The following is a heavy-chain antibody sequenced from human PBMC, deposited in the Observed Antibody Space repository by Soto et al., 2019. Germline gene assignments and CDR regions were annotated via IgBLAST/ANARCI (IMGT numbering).Heavy chain of an antibody. CDR3: AREGDVPYYYYGMDV. V-gene: IGHV1-18*01. Sequence: QVHLVQSGAEVKKPGASVKVSCKTSGYTFTSYGISWVRQAPGQGLEWLGWISGYDGRTNLAQKVQDRVTMTTDTSTSTVYMELRRLRSDDTAVYYCAREGDVPYYYYGMDVWGQGTTVTVSS. CDR2: ISGYDGRT. D-gene: IGHD2-21*02. CDR1: GYTFTSYG. J-gene: IGHJ6*02.